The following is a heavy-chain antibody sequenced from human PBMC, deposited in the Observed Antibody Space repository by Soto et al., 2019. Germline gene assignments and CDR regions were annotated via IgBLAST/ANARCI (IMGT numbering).Heavy chain of an antibody. CDR3: ARVPGREHRLAYFDY. D-gene: IGHD6-25*01. Sequence: QVQLVESGGGVVQPGRSLPLSCAASGFPFSSYGMHWVRQAPGKGLEWVANIWYDETNKNYAGSVKGRFTISRDNSKNTLYLQMNRLRVEDTAVYYCARVPGREHRLAYFDYWGQGILVTVSS. J-gene: IGHJ4*02. V-gene: IGHV3-33*01. CDR1: GFPFSSYG. CDR2: IWYDETNK.